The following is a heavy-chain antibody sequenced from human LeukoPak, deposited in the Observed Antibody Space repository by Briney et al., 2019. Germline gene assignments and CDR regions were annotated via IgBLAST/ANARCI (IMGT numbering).Heavy chain of an antibody. CDR2: IEKDGTEE. V-gene: IGHV3-7*01. Sequence: GGSLRLSCAASGFRISSYWMSWVRQAPGKGLEWVANIEKDGTEETYVDSVKGRFAISRDNAKNSLYLQMNSLRAEDTAVYYCARDEGPWGQGTRVTVSS. J-gene: IGHJ5*02. CDR1: GFRISSYW. CDR3: ARDEGP.